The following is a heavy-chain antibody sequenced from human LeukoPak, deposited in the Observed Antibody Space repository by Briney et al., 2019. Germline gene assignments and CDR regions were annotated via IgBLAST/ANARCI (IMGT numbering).Heavy chain of an antibody. CDR3: ARTLDYYGSGSYSDY. CDR1: GYTFTSHS. Sequence: ASVKVSCKASGYTFTSHSMHWVRQAPGQGLEWMGIINPSGGSTSYAQKFQGRVTMTRDTSTSTVYMELSSLRSEDTAVYYCARTLDYYGSGSYSDYWGQGTLVTVSS. D-gene: IGHD3-10*01. V-gene: IGHV1-46*01. CDR2: INPSGGST. J-gene: IGHJ4*02.